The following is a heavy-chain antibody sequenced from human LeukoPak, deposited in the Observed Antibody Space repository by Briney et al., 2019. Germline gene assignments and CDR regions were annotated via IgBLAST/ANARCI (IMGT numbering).Heavy chain of an antibody. D-gene: IGHD3-22*01. CDR3: ARDIGTYYYDSSGYSPPYFDC. Sequence: GGSLRLSCAASGLTFSDYYMSWIRQAPGKGLEWVSYISSRGSTIYYADSVKGRFTISRDNAKNSLYLQMNSLRAEDTAVYYCARDIGTYYYDSSGYSPPYFDCWGQGTLVTVSS. CDR1: GLTFSDYY. V-gene: IGHV3-11*01. J-gene: IGHJ4*02. CDR2: ISSRGSTI.